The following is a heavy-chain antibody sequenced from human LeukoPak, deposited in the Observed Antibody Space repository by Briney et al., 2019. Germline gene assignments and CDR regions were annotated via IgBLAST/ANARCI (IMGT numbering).Heavy chain of an antibody. J-gene: IGHJ6*03. CDR3: ARVGAYLRYDIVVVPAASYYYYYYMDV. CDR1: GGTFISYA. Sequence: GASVKVSCKASGGTFISYAISWVRQAPGQGLEWMGGIIPIFGTANYAQKFQGRVTITADKSTSTAYMELRSLRSDDTAVYYCARVGAYLRYDIVVVPAASYYYYYYMDVWGKGTTVTVSS. D-gene: IGHD2-2*01. V-gene: IGHV1-69*06. CDR2: IIPIFGTA.